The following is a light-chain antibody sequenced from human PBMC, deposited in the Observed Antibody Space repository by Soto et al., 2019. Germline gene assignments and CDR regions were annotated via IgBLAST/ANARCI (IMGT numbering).Light chain of an antibody. CDR1: SSDVGSYKF. CDR3: CSYAGTSTYV. CDR2: EGN. Sequence: QSALTQPASVSGSPGLSITISCTGTSSDVGSYKFVSWYQQHPGKAPKLMIYEGNKRPSGVSNRFSGSKSGNTASLTISGLQAEDEADYYCCSYAGTSTYVFGTGTKVTVL. J-gene: IGLJ1*01. V-gene: IGLV2-23*01.